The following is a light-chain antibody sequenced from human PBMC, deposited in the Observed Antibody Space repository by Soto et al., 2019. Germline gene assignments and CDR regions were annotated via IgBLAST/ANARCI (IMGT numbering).Light chain of an antibody. CDR1: QSVGSTY. Sequence: EIGLPHATDTLSLPPTAHAILSCRASQSVGSTYLAWYQQKPGQAPRLLIYGASTRATGIPDRFSGSGSGTDFTLTISRLEPEDFAVYYCQQYGYSRTFGQGTKVDIK. J-gene: IGKJ1*01. V-gene: IGKV3-20*01. CDR2: GAS. CDR3: QQYGYSRT.